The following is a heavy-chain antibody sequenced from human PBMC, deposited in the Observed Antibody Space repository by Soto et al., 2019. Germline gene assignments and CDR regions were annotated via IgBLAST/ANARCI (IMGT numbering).Heavy chain of an antibody. CDR2: ISCNSGSI. Sequence: LRLSCAASGFTFDDYAIHWVRQARVKFLDWVSGISCNSGSIGYADSVKGRFTISRDNAKNSLYLQMNSLRAEDTALYYCAKDKASDRPSYYYGMDVWGQGTTVTVSS. CDR3: AKDKASDRPSYYYGMDV. J-gene: IGHJ6*02. CDR1: GFTFDDYA. D-gene: IGHD2-15*01. V-gene: IGHV3-9*01.